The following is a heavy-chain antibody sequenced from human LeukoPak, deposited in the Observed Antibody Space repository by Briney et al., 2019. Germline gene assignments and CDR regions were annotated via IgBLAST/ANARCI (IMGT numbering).Heavy chain of an antibody. V-gene: IGHV3-48*02. D-gene: IGHD4-17*01. CDR1: GFTFSSYA. Sequence: PGRSLRLSCAAAGFTFSSYAMNSVRQAPGKGLEWVSYISTISSTKYYADSVKGRFTISRDNAKNSLYLQMNSLRDEDTAVYYCARGKIGYYYGDYDGYWGQGTLVTVSS. CDR2: ISTISSTK. CDR3: ARGKIGYYYGDYDGY. J-gene: IGHJ4*02.